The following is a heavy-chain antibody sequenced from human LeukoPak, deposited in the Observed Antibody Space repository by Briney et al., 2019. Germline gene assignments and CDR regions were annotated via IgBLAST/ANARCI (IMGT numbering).Heavy chain of an antibody. CDR1: GYTFTGYY. Sequence: GASVKVSCKASGYTFTGYYMHWVRQAPGQGLEWMGWISAYNGNTNYAQKLQGRVTMTTDTSTSTAYMELRSLRSDDTAVYYCARDLTMVRGVPDYWGQGTLVTVSS. J-gene: IGHJ4*02. CDR3: ARDLTMVRGVPDY. CDR2: ISAYNGNT. D-gene: IGHD3-10*01. V-gene: IGHV1-18*04.